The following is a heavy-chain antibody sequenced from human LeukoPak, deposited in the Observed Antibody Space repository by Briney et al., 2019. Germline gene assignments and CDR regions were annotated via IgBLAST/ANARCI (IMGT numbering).Heavy chain of an antibody. V-gene: IGHV3-21*01. Sequence: GGSLRLSCAASGFTFSSYSMNWVRQAPGKGLEWVSSISSSSSYIYYADSVKGRFIISRDNAKNSLYLQMNSLRAEDTAVYYCARGSGSNPFDYWGQGTLVTVSS. D-gene: IGHD6-19*01. CDR1: GFTFSSYS. J-gene: IGHJ4*02. CDR2: ISSSSSYI. CDR3: ARGSGSNPFDY.